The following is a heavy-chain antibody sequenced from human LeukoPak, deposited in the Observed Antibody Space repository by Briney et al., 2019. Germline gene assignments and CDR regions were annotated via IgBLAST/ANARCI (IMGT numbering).Heavy chain of an antibody. V-gene: IGHV3-53*01. J-gene: IGHJ3*02. CDR3: ARVPPNYDILTGYSDAFDI. Sequence: HPGGSLRLSCAASGFTVSSNYMSWVRQAPGKGLEWVSVIYSGGSTYYADSVKGRFTISRHNSKNTLYLQMNSLRAEDTAVYYCARVPPNYDILTGYSDAFDIWGQGTMVTVSS. D-gene: IGHD3-9*01. CDR1: GFTVSSNY. CDR2: IYSGGST.